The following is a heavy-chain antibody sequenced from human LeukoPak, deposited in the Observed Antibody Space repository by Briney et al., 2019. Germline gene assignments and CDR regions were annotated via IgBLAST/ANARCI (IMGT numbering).Heavy chain of an antibody. CDR1: GGSISSYY. CDR3: ARDYNDSSGYDVDY. CDR2: IYTSGST. Sequence: SETLSLTCTVSGGSISSYYWSWIRQPAGKGLEWIGRIYTSGSTNYNPSLKSRVTMSVDTSKNQFSLKLSSVTAADTAVYYCARDYNDSSGYDVDYWGQGTLVTVSS. J-gene: IGHJ4*02. V-gene: IGHV4-4*07. D-gene: IGHD3-22*01.